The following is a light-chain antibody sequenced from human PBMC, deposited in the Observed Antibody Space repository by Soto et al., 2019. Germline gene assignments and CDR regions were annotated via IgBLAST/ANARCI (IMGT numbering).Light chain of an antibody. J-gene: IGKJ4*01. Sequence: DVQMTQSPSSLSASVGDRATISYRSSQNIGTHLNWYPHKPGRAPKLLIYAASTLQSEVPSRFSGSGSGTDFTLTISALQPEDFATYSCQQSHSAPLSFGGGTKVEIK. CDR2: AAS. CDR1: QNIGTH. V-gene: IGKV1-39*01. CDR3: QQSHSAPLS.